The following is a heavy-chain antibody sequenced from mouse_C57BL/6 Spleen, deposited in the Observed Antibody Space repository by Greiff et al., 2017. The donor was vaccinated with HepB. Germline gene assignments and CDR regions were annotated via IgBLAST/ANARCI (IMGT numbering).Heavy chain of an antibody. CDR1: GYTFTSYW. D-gene: IGHD1-1*02. CDR3: ARGWGGYFDY. CDR2: IDPSDSET. J-gene: IGHJ2*01. V-gene: IGHV1-52*01. Sequence: QVHVKQPGAELVRPGSSVKLSCKASGYTFTSYWMHWVKQRPIQGLEWIGNIDPSDSETHYNQKFKDKATLTVDKSSSTAYMQLSSLTSEDSAVYYCARGWGGYFDYWGQGTTLTVSS.